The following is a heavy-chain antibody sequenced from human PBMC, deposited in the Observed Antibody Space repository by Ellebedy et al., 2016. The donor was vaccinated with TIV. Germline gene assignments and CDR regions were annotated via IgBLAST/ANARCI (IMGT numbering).Heavy chain of an antibody. CDR1: GFTFSSYA. J-gene: IGHJ4*02. CDR2: ISYDGTEE. Sequence: GESLKISCAASGFTFSSYAMHWVRQAPGTGLEWVAVISYDGTEEYHADSVKGRFTLSRDNSKTTLFLQMNSLRPEDTAVYYCAGDWSGVGFCSSTSCLWGQGTLVTVSS. D-gene: IGHD2-2*01. V-gene: IGHV3-30*04. CDR3: AGDWSGVGFCSSTSCL.